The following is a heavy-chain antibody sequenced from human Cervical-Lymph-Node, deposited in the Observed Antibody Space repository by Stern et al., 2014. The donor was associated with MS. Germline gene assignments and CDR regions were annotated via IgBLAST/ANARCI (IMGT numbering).Heavy chain of an antibody. CDR3: ARDVARKYYFDF. J-gene: IGHJ4*02. CDR1: GYTFTSHY. CDR2: INPSTGSW. V-gene: IGHV1-46*01. D-gene: IGHD2-21*01. Sequence: QVQLVQSGPEVKKPGASLRVSCKASGYTFTSHYMHWVRQAPGQGLEWMGLINPSTGSWTYAQRFQGRVALTRDTSSTTVYLELSSLTSDDTALYFCARDVARKYYFDFWGQGTLITVSS.